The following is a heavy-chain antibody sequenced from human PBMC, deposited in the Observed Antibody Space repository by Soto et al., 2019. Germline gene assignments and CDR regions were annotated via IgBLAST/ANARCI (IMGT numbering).Heavy chain of an antibody. CDR3: ASKRARDFWSGYYLDYGMDV. CDR1: GFTFSSYA. CDR2: ISYDGSNK. V-gene: IGHV3-30-3*01. D-gene: IGHD3-3*01. Sequence: GGSLRRACAASGFTFSSYAMHWVRQAPGKGLEWVAVISYDGSNKYYADSVKGRFTISRDNSKNTLYLQMNSLRAEDTAVYYCASKRARDFWSGYYLDYGMDVWGQGTTVTVSS. J-gene: IGHJ6*02.